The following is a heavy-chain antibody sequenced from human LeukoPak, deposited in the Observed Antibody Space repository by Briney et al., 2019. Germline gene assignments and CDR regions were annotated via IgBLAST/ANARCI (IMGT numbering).Heavy chain of an antibody. CDR3: ARGRLRITMIVVVITTNAFDI. CDR1: GGSFSGYY. Sequence: SETLSLTCAVYGGSFSGYYWSWIRQPPGKGLKWIGEINHSGSTNYNPSLKSRVTISVDTSKNQFSLKLSSVTAADTAVYYCARGRLRITMIVVVITTNAFDIWGQGTMVTVSS. V-gene: IGHV4-34*01. J-gene: IGHJ3*02. D-gene: IGHD3-22*01. CDR2: INHSGST.